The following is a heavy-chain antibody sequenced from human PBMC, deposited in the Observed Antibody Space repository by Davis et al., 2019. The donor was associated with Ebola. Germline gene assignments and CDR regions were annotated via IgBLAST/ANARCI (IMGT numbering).Heavy chain of an antibody. Sequence: PSETLSLTCTVSGGSISTYYWIWIRQAPGKGLEYTGHIYYTGSAFHNPSLKGRATISVDTSSNQYSLRLTSVTAADPAIYYCARGTNYIGTGETWGLGTQVTVSS. CDR1: GGSISTYY. CDR2: IYYTGSA. V-gene: IGHV4-59*01. J-gene: IGHJ5*02. CDR3: ARGTNYIGTGET. D-gene: IGHD1-7*01.